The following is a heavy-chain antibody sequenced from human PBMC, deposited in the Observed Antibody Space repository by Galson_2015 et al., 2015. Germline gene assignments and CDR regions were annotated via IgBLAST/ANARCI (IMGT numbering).Heavy chain of an antibody. J-gene: IGHJ3*02. CDR3: ASASSSWYRAFDI. D-gene: IGHD6-13*01. Sequence: SVKVSCKASGYTFTSYAMHWVRQAPGQRLEWMGWINAGNGNTKYSQKFQGRVTITRDTSASTAYMELSSLRSEDTAVYYCASASSSWYRAFDIWGQGTMVTVSS. CDR1: GYTFTSYA. V-gene: IGHV1-3*01. CDR2: INAGNGNT.